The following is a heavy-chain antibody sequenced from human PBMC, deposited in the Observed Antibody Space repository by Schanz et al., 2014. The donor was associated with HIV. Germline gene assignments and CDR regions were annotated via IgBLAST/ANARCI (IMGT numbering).Heavy chain of an antibody. J-gene: IGHJ4*02. CDR2: ISESGGRT. D-gene: IGHD3-22*01. CDR1: GFTFRSYA. Sequence: VQLVESGGGLVQPGGSLRLTCAASGFTFRSYAMTWVRQAPGKGLEWVSSISESGGRTYYADSVNGRFTISRDNSKNTLYLQMTTLRTEDTAVYYCAKPEYDSSGNSQSHFDYWGQGTLVTVSS. CDR3: AKPEYDSSGNSQSHFDY. V-gene: IGHV3-23*04.